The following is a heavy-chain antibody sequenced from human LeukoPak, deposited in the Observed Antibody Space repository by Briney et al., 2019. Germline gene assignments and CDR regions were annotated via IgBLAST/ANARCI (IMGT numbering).Heavy chain of an antibody. CDR3: TRAPYHGDYVSWA. D-gene: IGHD4-17*01. V-gene: IGHV3-74*01. Sequence: GGSLRLSCAASGFTFSSYWMHWVRQAPGKGLVWVSRISSDGSDTTYADSVKGRFTISRDNAKKMLYLQMNGLRVDDTAVYYCTRAPYHGDYVSWAWGQGTLVTVSS. CDR2: ISSDGSDT. CDR1: GFTFSSYW. J-gene: IGHJ4*02.